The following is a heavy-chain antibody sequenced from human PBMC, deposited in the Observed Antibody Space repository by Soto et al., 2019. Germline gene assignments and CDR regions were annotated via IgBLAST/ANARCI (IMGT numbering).Heavy chain of an antibody. V-gene: IGHV1-69*12. CDR2: IIPIFGTA. J-gene: IGHJ5*02. CDR3: ARDQQLEQGGWFDP. Sequence: QVLLVQSGGEEKKPGSSVKVSCKASGGTFSSYAISWVRQAPGQGLEWMGGIIPIFGTANYAQKFQGRVTITADESTSTAYMELSSLRSEDTAVYYCARDQQLEQGGWFDPWGQGTLVTVSS. CDR1: GGTFSSYA. D-gene: IGHD6-13*01.